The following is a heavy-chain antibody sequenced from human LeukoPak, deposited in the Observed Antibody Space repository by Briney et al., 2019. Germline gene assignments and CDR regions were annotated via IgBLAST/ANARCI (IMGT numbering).Heavy chain of an antibody. CDR3: AGGYAFDV. CDR1: GDSVSNNNYA. V-gene: IGHV6-1*01. Sequence: SQTLSLTCAIPGDSVSNNNYAWNWIRQSPSRGLEWLGRTYYRSQGKNDYARSVMSRISVDPDTSKNQFSLHLSSVTPDDTAVYYCAGGYAFDVWGQGTMVTVSS. J-gene: IGHJ3*01. CDR2: TYYRSQGKN.